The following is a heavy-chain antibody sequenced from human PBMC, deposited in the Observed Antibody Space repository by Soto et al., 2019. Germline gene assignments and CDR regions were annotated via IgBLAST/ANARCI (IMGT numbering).Heavy chain of an antibody. CDR3: ARAAGLRYYYGSGSYLPSGYFDY. J-gene: IGHJ4*02. V-gene: IGHV4-39*01. CDR1: GGSISSSSYY. CDR2: IYYSGST. Sequence: SETLSLTCTVSGGSISSSSYYWGWIRQPPGKGLEWIGSIYYSGSTYYNPSLKSRVTISVDTSKNQFSLKLGSVTAADTAVYYCARAAGLRYYYGSGSYLPSGYFDYWGQGTLVTVSS. D-gene: IGHD3-10*01.